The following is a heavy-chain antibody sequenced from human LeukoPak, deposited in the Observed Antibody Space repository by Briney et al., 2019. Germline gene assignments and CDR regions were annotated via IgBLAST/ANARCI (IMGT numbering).Heavy chain of an antibody. D-gene: IGHD5-18*01. J-gene: IGHJ6*03. CDR3: ARAYSYGNYYYYYMDV. V-gene: IGHV3-21*01. CDR1: GFTFISFG. CDR2: ISSSSSYI. Sequence: GGTLRLSCAASGFTFISFGMNWVRQAPGKGLEWVSSISSSSSYIYYADSVKGRFTISRDNAKNSLYLQMNSLRAEDTAVYYCARAYSYGNYYYYYMDVWGKGTTVTVSS.